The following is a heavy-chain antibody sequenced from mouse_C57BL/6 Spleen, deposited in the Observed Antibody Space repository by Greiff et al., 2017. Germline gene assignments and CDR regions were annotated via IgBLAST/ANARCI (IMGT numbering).Heavy chain of an antibody. CDR1: GYAFTNYL. D-gene: IGHD1-1*01. CDR3: AREGSSYRYFDV. Sequence: QVQLQQSGAELVRPGTSVKVSCKASGYAFTNYLIEWVKQRPGQGLEWIGVINPGSGGTNYNEKFKGKATLTADKSSSTAYMQLSSLTSEDSAVYFCAREGSSYRYFDVWGTGTTVTVSS. V-gene: IGHV1-54*01. CDR2: INPGSGGT. J-gene: IGHJ1*03.